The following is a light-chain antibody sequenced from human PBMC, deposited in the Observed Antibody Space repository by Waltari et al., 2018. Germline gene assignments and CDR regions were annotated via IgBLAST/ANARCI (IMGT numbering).Light chain of an antibody. CDR3: QIWDSRTNQFI. CDR1: KIDYKS. J-gene: IGLJ1*01. CDR2: DDD. V-gene: IGLV3-21*04. Sequence: YVLTQPPSVSVAPGRTATIACGGDKIDYKSLYWDQQRPGQAPVLVIYDDDDRPSGIPERFSASNSGNVAALTISGVEVADEADYYCQIWDSRTNQFIFGPGTRLTVV.